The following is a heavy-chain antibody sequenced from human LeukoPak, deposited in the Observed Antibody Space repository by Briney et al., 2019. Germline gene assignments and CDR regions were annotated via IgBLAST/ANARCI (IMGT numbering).Heavy chain of an antibody. CDR1: GFTFSGYS. Sequence: GGSLRPSCAASGFTFSGYSTNWVRQAPGKGLEWVSSISSSSSYIYYADSVKGRFTISRDNAKNSLYLQMNSLRAEDTAVYYCARDEGWELLPEYFQHWGQGTLVTVSS. CDR2: ISSSSSYI. V-gene: IGHV3-21*01. J-gene: IGHJ1*01. D-gene: IGHD1-26*01. CDR3: ARDEGWELLPEYFQH.